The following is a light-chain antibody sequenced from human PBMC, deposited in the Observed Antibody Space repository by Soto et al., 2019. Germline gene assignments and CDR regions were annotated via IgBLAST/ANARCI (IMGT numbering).Light chain of an antibody. CDR2: KAS. CDR1: QSLSSG. V-gene: IGKV1-5*03. Sequence: DIPMTQSPSSLSASVGDGVSMXCRASQSLSSGFAWYQQTTGQAPKPLIYKASSLESGVTSRFSGSGSGKEFILTISSLQPDDFATYQCQQYNSYRTFGQGTKVDIK. J-gene: IGKJ1*01. CDR3: QQYNSYRT.